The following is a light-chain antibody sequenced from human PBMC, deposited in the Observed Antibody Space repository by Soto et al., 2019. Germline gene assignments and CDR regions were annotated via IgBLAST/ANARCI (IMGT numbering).Light chain of an antibody. CDR1: SSDVGGYNY. CDR3: NSYTSKSTGV. Sequence: QSALTQPASVSGSPGQSITSSCTGTSSDVGGYNYVSWYQQHPGKAPKLIIYEVSNRPSGVSNRFSGSTSGNKASLTISGLQAEDEAEYYCNSYTSKSTGVFGTGTKLTVL. V-gene: IGLV2-14*01. CDR2: EVS. J-gene: IGLJ1*01.